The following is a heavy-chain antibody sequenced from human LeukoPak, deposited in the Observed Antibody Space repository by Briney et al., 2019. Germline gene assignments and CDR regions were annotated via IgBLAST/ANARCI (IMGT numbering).Heavy chain of an antibody. J-gene: IGHJ5*02. CDR3: AQSLGSGNWIGNWFNP. V-gene: IGHV4-39*01. D-gene: IGHD1-1*01. CDR2: IYYTGRA. CDR1: GGSISSSSHS. Sequence: TSETLSLTCTVSGGSISSSSHSWGWIRQPPGKGLEWTGTIYYTGRAYYNPSLESRLTISVDTSKNQFSLKLTSVTAADTAIYYCAQSLGSGNWIGNWFNPWGQGTLVTVSS.